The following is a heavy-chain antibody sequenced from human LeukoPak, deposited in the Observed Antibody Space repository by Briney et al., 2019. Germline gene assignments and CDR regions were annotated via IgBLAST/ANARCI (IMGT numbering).Heavy chain of an antibody. CDR3: ARVIGWSLFDC. CDR1: GFTFSSYG. D-gene: IGHD2-15*01. Sequence: PGRSLRLSCAASGFTFSSYGMHWVRQAPGKGLEWVAVIWYDGSKEYLADSVKGRFTISGDNSKNTVYLQMNSLKTEDTAVYYCARVIGWSLFDCWGQGTLVTVSS. CDR2: IWYDGSKE. V-gene: IGHV3-33*01. J-gene: IGHJ4*02.